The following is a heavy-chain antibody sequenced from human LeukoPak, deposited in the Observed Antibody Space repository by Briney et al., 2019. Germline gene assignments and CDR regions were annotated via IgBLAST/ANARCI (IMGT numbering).Heavy chain of an antibody. J-gene: IGHJ4*02. D-gene: IGHD3-9*01. V-gene: IGHV3-33*01. Sequence: GRSLRLSCAASGFKFRSYGMHWVRQAPGKGLEWVAVVWYDETNKYYADSMKGRFTISRDSSKNTLYLQMNSLRAEDTAVYYCARDAYDILTGYKAFDYWGQGTLVTVSS. CDR3: ARDAYDILTGYKAFDY. CDR2: VWYDETNK. CDR1: GFKFRSYG.